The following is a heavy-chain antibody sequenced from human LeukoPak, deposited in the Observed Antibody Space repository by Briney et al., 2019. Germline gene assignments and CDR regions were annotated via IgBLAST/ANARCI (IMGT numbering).Heavy chain of an antibody. Sequence: SLRLSCAASGFTFDDYAMHWVRQAPGKGLEWVSGISWNSGSIGYADSVKGRFTISRDNAKNTLYLQMNSLRAEDTAVYYCASEQFNLWGQGTLVTVSS. CDR1: GFTFDDYA. D-gene: IGHD3-3*01. CDR2: ISWNSGSI. V-gene: IGHV3-9*01. J-gene: IGHJ5*02. CDR3: ASEQFNL.